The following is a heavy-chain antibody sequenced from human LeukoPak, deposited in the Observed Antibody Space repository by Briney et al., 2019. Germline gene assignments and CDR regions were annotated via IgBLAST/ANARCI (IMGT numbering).Heavy chain of an antibody. Sequence: SETLSLTCAVYGGSFSGYYWSWIRQPPGKGLECIGEINHSGSTNYNPSLKSRVTMSVDTSKNQFSLKLSSVTAADTAVYYCARGLDYGDCLDYLGQGTLVTVSS. V-gene: IGHV4-34*01. D-gene: IGHD4-17*01. J-gene: IGHJ4*02. CDR1: GGSFSGYY. CDR2: INHSGST. CDR3: ARGLDYGDCLDY.